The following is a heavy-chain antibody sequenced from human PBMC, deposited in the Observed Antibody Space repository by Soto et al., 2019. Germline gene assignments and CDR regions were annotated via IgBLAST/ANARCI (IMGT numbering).Heavy chain of an antibody. D-gene: IGHD3-3*01. CDR3: ARHVNRADFWSGYSGYGFDY. J-gene: IGHJ4*02. V-gene: IGHV4-59*08. Sequence: PSETLSLTCTVSGGSISSYYWSWIRQPPGKGLEWIGYIYYSGSTNYNPSLKSRVTISVDTSKNQFSLKLSSVTAADTAVYYCARHVNRADFWSGYSGYGFDYWGQGTLVTVSS. CDR2: IYYSGST. CDR1: GGSISSYY.